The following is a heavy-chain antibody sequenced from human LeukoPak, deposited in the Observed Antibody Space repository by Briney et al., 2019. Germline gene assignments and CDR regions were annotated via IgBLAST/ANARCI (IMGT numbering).Heavy chain of an antibody. CDR3: ARDDYYDSSGLRYYYYMDV. CDR1: GGSISSYY. J-gene: IGHJ6*03. D-gene: IGHD3-22*01. V-gene: IGHV4-4*07. Sequence: SETLSLTCTVSGGSISSYYWSWIQQPAGKGLEWIGRIYTSGSTDYNPSLKSRVTMSVDTSKNQFSLKLSFVTAADTAVYYCARDDYYDSSGLRYYYYMDVWGKGTTVTISS. CDR2: IYTSGST.